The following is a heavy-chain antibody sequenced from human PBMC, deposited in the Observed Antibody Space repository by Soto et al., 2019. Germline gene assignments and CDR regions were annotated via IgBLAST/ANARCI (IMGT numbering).Heavy chain of an antibody. J-gene: IGHJ6*03. CDR1: EFTFSDYY. CDR3: ANGYCSGGSCDGEDYYYYYYMDV. Sequence: PGGSLRLSCAASEFTFSDYYMSWIRQAPGKGLEWVSYISGSGGSTYYADSVKGRFTISRDNSKNTLYLQMNSLRAEDTAVYYCANGYCSGGSCDGEDYYYYYYMDVWGKGTTVTVSS. D-gene: IGHD2-15*01. V-gene: IGHV3-23*01. CDR2: ISGSGGST.